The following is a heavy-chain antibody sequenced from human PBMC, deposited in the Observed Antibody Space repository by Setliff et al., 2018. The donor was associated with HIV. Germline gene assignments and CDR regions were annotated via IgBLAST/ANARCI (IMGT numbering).Heavy chain of an antibody. J-gene: IGHJ4*02. V-gene: IGHV4-59*11. Sequence: TSETLSLTCTVSGGTITSHYWSWIRQPPGKGLEWIGNIHHTGSTNHNPSLKSRVTISIDTAKNQISLNLDSVTAADTAVYYCARDRQFGRAWGFDYWGQGRPVTVSS. CDR3: ARDRQFGRAWGFDY. D-gene: IGHD7-27*01. CDR1: GGTITSHY. CDR2: IHHTGST.